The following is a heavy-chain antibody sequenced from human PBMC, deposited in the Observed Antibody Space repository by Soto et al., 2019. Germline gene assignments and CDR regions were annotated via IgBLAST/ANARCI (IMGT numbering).Heavy chain of an antibody. CDR3: ARKYYYGSGSYRTYGMDV. V-gene: IGHV1-69*01. CDR1: GGTFSSYA. CDR2: IIPIFGTA. D-gene: IGHD3-10*01. J-gene: IGHJ6*02. Sequence: QVQLVQSGAEVKKPGSSVKVSCKASGGTFSSYAISWVRQAPGQGLEWMGGIIPIFGTANYAQKFRGRVTITADESTSTAYMELSSLRSEDTAVYYCARKYYYGSGSYRTYGMDVWGQGTTVTVSS.